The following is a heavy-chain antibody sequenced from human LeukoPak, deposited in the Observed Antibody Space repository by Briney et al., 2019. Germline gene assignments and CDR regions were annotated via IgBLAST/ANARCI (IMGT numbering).Heavy chain of an antibody. D-gene: IGHD2-2*01. CDR2: ISAYNGNT. J-gene: IGHJ4*02. CDR3: ARDPPEDLVVPAANDY. Sequence: GASVKVSCKASGYTFTGYYMHWVRQAPGQGLEWMGWISAYNGNTNYAQKLQGRVTMTTDTSTSTAYMELRSLRSDDTAVYYCARDPPEDLVVPAANDYWGQGTLVTVSS. CDR1: GYTFTGYY. V-gene: IGHV1-18*04.